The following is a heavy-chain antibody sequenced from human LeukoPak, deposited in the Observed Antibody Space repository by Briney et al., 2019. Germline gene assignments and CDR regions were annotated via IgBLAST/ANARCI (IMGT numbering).Heavy chain of an antibody. V-gene: IGHV5-51*01. CDR1: GYSFTSYW. D-gene: IGHD5-12*01. Sequence: GESLKISCEGSGYSFTSYWIGWVRQMPGKGLEWMGIIYPGDSDTKYNPSFQGQVTISADKSINTAYLQWSSLRASDTAMYYCARQGTIVAGTLGTTFDYWGQGTLLTVSS. J-gene: IGHJ4*02. CDR3: ARQGTIVAGTLGTTFDY. CDR2: IYPGDSDT.